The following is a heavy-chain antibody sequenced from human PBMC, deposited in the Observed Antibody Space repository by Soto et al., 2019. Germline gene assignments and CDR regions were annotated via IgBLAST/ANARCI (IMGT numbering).Heavy chain of an antibody. Sequence: PGGSLRLSCAASGFTFSSYDMHWVRQATGKGLEWVSAIGTAGDTYYPGSVKGRFTISRENAKNSLYLQMNSLRAEDTAVYYCARVRGYYDILTGYRPYYYGMDVWGQGTTVTVSS. J-gene: IGHJ6*02. CDR2: IGTAGDT. CDR3: ARVRGYYDILTGYRPYYYGMDV. V-gene: IGHV3-13*01. D-gene: IGHD3-9*01. CDR1: GFTFSSYD.